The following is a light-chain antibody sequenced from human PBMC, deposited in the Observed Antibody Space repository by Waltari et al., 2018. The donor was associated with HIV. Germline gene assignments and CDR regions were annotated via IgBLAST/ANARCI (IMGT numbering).Light chain of an antibody. CDR3: QQYYNTPLT. CDR2: WAW. J-gene: IGKJ4*01. CDR1: QSIFYRSNSKHY. V-gene: IGKV4-1*01. Sequence: DLVVTQSPDYLAVSLDERAISNCWSGQSIFYRSNSKHYLAWYQQKPGQPPKLLMVWAWARESGVPDRFSGSGSGTDFTLTISSLQAEDVATYYCQQYYNTPLTFGGGTKVEI.